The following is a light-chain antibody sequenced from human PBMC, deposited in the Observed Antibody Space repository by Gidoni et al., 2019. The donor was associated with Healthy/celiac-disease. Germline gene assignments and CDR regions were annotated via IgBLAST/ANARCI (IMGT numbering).Light chain of an antibody. CDR1: SAINVGSYN. V-gene: IGLV5-37*01. Sequence: QPVLTQPPSSSASPGESARLTCTLPSAINVGSYNIYWYQQKPGSPPRYLLYYYSASDKGQGSGVPSRFSGSKDASANTGILLISGLQSEDEADYYCMIWPSNAVVFGGGTKLTVL. CDR3: MIWPSNAVV. CDR2: YYSASDK. J-gene: IGLJ2*01.